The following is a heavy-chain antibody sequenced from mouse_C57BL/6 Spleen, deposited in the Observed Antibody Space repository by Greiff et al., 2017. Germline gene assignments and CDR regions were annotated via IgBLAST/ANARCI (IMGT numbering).Heavy chain of an antibody. Sequence: EVMLVESGGDLVKPGGSLKLSCAASGFTFSSYGMSWVRQTPDKRLEWVATISSGGSYTYYPDSVKGRFTISRDNAKNTLYMQMSRLKSEDTAMYYCARLVPYYFGDWGQGTTLTVSA. D-gene: IGHD1-1*02. V-gene: IGHV5-6*02. CDR2: ISSGGSYT. J-gene: IGHJ2*01. CDR3: ARLVPYYFGD. CDR1: GFTFSSYG.